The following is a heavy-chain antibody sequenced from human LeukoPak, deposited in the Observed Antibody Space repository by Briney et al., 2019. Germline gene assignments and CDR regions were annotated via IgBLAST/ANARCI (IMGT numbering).Heavy chain of an antibody. D-gene: IGHD5-18*01. Sequence: GGSLRLSCAASGFTFSSYGMHWVRQAPGKGLEWVAFIRYDGSNKYYADSVKGRFTISRDNSKNTLYLQMNSLRAEDTAVYYCAKGKRGCSYGFDPWGQGTLVTVSS. V-gene: IGHV3-30*02. CDR3: AKGKRGCSYGFDP. J-gene: IGHJ5*02. CDR2: IRYDGSNK. CDR1: GFTFSSYG.